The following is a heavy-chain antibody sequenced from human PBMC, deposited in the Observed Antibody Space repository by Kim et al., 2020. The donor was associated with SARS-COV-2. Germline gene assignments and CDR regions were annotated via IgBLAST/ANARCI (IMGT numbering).Heavy chain of an antibody. D-gene: IGHD3-9*01. V-gene: IGHV3-30*18. J-gene: IGHJ4*02. CDR1: GFTFSSYG. CDR3: AKAPYSLYDIPRTYSDY. CDR2: ISYDGSNK. Sequence: GGSLRLSCAASGFTFSSYGMHWVRQAPGKGLEWVAVISYDGSNKYYADSVKGRFTISRDNSKNTLYLQMNSLRDEDTAVYYCAKAPYSLYDIPRTYSDYWGQGTLVTVSS.